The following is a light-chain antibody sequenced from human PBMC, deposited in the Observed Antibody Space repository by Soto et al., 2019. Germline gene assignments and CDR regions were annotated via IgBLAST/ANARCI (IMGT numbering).Light chain of an antibody. CDR1: SSDVGSYNR. Sequence: QSVLTQPPSVSGSPGQSVTLSCTGTSSDVGSYNRVSWYQQPPGTAPKLMIYEVSNRPSGVPDRFSGSKSGNTASLTISGLQAEDEADYYCSSYTSSSTDVFGTGTKVTVL. CDR3: SSYTSSSTDV. CDR2: EVS. V-gene: IGLV2-18*02. J-gene: IGLJ1*01.